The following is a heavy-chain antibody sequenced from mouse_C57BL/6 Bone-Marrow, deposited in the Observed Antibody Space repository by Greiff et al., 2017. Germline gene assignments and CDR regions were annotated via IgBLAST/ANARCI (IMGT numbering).Heavy chain of an antibody. CDR3: TTGGLQE. J-gene: IGHJ4*01. CDR2: IDPENGDT. V-gene: IGHV14-4*01. Sequence: EVQLQQSGAELVRPGASVKLSCTASGFNIKDDYMHWVKQRPEQGLEWIGWIDPENGDTEYASKFQGKATITADTSSNTAYLQRSSLTSEDTAVYYCTTGGLQEGGQGTTVTVSS. D-gene: IGHD3-1*01. CDR1: GFNIKDDY.